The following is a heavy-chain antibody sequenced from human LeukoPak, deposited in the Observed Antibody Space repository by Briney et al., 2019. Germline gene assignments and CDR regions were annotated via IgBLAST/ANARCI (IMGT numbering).Heavy chain of an antibody. D-gene: IGHD2-8*01. J-gene: IGHJ6*03. V-gene: IGHV3-9*01. CDR1: GFTFDDYA. CDR3: ARDTAWYTAHYYMDV. CDR2: ISWDSGSI. Sequence: PGRSLRLSCAASGFTFDDYAMHWVRQAPGKGLEWVSGISWDSGSIGYADSVKGRFTISRDNSKNTLYLQMNSLRAEDTAVYYCARDTAWYTAHYYMDVWGKGTTVTVSS.